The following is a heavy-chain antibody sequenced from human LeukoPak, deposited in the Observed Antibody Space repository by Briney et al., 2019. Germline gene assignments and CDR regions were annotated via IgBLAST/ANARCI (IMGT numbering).Heavy chain of an antibody. Sequence: ASVKVSCKASGYTFTSYGISWVRQAPGQGLEWMGWISAYNGNTNYAQKLQGRVTMTTDTSTSTAYMELRSLGSDDTAVYYCARDDPNYYDSSGYPGDIDYWGQGTLVTVSS. D-gene: IGHD3-22*01. CDR3: ARDDPNYYDSSGYPGDIDY. CDR1: GYTFTSYG. CDR2: ISAYNGNT. V-gene: IGHV1-18*01. J-gene: IGHJ4*02.